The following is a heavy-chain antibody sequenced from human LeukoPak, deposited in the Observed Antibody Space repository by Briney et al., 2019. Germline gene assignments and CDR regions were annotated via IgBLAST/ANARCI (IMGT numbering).Heavy chain of an antibody. D-gene: IGHD7-27*01. CDR3: ARDSTTGDRNAFDI. J-gene: IGHJ3*02. CDR2: IWYDGSNK. Sequence: PGRSLRLSCAASGFTFSSYRMHCVREAPGKGLVWVAVIWYDGSNKYYADSVKGRFTISRDNSKNTLYLQMNSLRAEDTAVYYCARDSTTGDRNAFDIWGQGTMVTVSS. CDR1: GFTFSSYR. V-gene: IGHV3-33*01.